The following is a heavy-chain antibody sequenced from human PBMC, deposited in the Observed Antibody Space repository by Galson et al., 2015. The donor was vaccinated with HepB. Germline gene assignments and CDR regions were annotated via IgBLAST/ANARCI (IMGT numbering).Heavy chain of an antibody. Sequence: SVKVSCKASGGTFSSYAISWVRQAPGQGLEWMGGIIPIFGTANYAQKFQGRVTITADESTSTAYMELSSLRSEDTAVYYCALGYSGYDPLSALFDYWGQGTLVTVSS. CDR3: ALGYSGYDPLSALFDY. CDR2: IIPIFGTA. CDR1: GGTFSSYA. D-gene: IGHD5-12*01. J-gene: IGHJ4*02. V-gene: IGHV1-69*13.